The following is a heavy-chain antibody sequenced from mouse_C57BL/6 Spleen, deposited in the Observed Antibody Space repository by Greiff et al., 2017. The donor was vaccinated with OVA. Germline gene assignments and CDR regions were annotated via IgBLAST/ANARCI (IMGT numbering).Heavy chain of an antibody. J-gene: IGHJ3*01. V-gene: IGHV1-82*01. CDR1: GYAFSSSW. CDR2: IYPGDGDT. D-gene: IGHD1-1*01. CDR3: AREALITTVPTPAY. Sequence: QVQLKESGPELVKPGASVKISCKASGYAFSSSWMNWVKQRPGKGLEWIGRIYPGDGDTNYNGKFKGKATLTADKSSSTAYMQRSSLTSEDSAVYFCAREALITTVPTPAYWGQGTLVTVSA.